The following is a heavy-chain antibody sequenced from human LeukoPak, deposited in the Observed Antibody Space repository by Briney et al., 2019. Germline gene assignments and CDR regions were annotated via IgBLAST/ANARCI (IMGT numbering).Heavy chain of an antibody. CDR2: ISVYNGNT. CDR1: GYSFSTYG. CDR3: PRDGTMGYTPMAY. Sequence: ASVKVSCKASGYSFSTYGISWVRQAPGQGLEWMGWISVYNGNTNYAQNFQGRVTMTTDTSTRTAYMELSSLRSDDTAVYYCPRDGTMGYTPMAYWGQGTLVSVSS. J-gene: IGHJ4*02. V-gene: IGHV1-18*04. D-gene: IGHD5-18*01.